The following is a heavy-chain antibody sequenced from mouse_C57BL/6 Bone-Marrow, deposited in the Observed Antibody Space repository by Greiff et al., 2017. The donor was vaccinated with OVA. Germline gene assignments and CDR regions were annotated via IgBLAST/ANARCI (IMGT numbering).Heavy chain of an antibody. J-gene: IGHJ2*01. D-gene: IGHD3-2*02. V-gene: IGHV5-2*01. Sequence: EVMLVESGGGLVQPGESLKLSCESNEYEFPSHDMSWVRKTPEKRLELVAAINSDGGSTYYPDTMERRFIISRDNTKKTLYLQMSSLRSEDTALDYCATGRQLRDYFDYWGQGTTLTVSS. CDR1: EYEFPSHD. CDR2: INSDGGST. CDR3: ATGRQLRDYFDY.